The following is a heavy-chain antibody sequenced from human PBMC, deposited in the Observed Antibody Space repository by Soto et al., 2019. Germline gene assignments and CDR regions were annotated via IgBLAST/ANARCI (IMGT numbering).Heavy chain of an antibody. CDR1: GYTFTNYA. J-gene: IGHJ4*02. D-gene: IGHD3-10*01. V-gene: IGHV1-3*01. CDR3: ARDMEFGLSDY. Sequence: QVQLVQSGAEVKKPGASVKVSCKASGYTFTNYAIDWVRQAPGQRLEWMGWINAGNGNTKYSQKFLGRVTITRDTSASTAYMELSSLRSEDTAVYYCARDMEFGLSDYWGQGILVTVSS. CDR2: INAGNGNT.